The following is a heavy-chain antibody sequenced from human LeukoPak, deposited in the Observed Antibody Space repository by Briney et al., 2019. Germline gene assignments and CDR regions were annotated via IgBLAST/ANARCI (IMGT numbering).Heavy chain of an antibody. Sequence: KSAETLSLTCTVSGDSISSYYWSWIRQPPGKGLEWIGYIYYSGHTNYNPSLKSRVTISLDTSKSQFSLKLSSMTAADTAVYYCARNSFGHLFDNWGQGTLVTVSS. V-gene: IGHV4-59*01. CDR1: GDSISSYY. CDR2: IYYSGHT. CDR3: ARNSFGHLFDN. J-gene: IGHJ4*02. D-gene: IGHD5-18*01.